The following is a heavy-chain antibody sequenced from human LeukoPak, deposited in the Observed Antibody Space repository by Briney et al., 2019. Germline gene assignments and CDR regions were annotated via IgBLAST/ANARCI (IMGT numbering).Heavy chain of an antibody. V-gene: IGHV3-23*01. CDR2: ISGSGGST. D-gene: IGHD3-22*01. CDR3: AKDKAGDSSGYYHIGNDY. J-gene: IGHJ4*02. CDR1: GFTVSSNY. Sequence: PGGSLTLSCAASGFTVSSNYMSWVRQAPGKGLEWVSAISGSGGSTYYADSVKGRFTISRDNSKNTLYLQMNSLRAEDTAVYYCAKDKAGDSSGYYHIGNDYWGQGTLVTVSS.